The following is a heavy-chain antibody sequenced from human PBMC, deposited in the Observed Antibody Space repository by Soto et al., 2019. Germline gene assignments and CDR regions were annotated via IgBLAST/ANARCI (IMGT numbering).Heavy chain of an antibody. CDR1: GGSISSSSYY. Sequence: SATLSLTCTVSGGSISSSSYYWGWIRQPPGKGLEWIGSIYYSGSTYYNPSLKSRVTISVDTSKNQFSLKLSSVTAADTAVYYCARHIYCSSTSCGYYYYMDVWGKGTTVTVSS. CDR2: IYYSGST. CDR3: ARHIYCSSTSCGYYYYMDV. J-gene: IGHJ6*03. V-gene: IGHV4-39*01. D-gene: IGHD2-2*01.